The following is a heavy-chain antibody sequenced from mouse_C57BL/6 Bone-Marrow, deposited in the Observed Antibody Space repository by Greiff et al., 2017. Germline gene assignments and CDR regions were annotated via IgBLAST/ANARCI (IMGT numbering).Heavy chain of an antibody. V-gene: IGHV1-55*01. Sequence: QVQLKQPGAELVKPGASVKMSCKASGYTFTSYWITWVKQRPGQGLEWIGDIYPGSGSTNYNEKFKSKATLTVDTSSSTAYMLLSSLTSEDSSVYYCARCLLYHFDYWGQGTTLPVSS. CDR3: ARCLLYHFDY. J-gene: IGHJ2*01. CDR1: GYTFTSYW. D-gene: IGHD2-12*01. CDR2: IYPGSGST.